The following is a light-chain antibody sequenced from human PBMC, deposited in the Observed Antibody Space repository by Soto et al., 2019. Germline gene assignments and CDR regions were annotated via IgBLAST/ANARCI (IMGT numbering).Light chain of an antibody. V-gene: IGKV1-9*01. J-gene: IGKJ3*01. CDR2: AAS. CDR3: QQLHNYPFT. CDR1: QGISSY. Sequence: DIPLTQSPSFLSASVGDRVTITCRASQGISSYLAWFQQKPGKAPKLLIYAASTLQSGVPSRFSGSGSGTEFTLTISSLQPEDFATYYCQQLHNYPFTFGPGTKVDIK.